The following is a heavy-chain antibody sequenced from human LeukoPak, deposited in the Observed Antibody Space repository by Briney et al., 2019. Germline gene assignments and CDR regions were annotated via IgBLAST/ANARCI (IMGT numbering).Heavy chain of an antibody. D-gene: IGHD3-3*01. CDR1: GFTVSSNY. Sequence: GGSLRLSCAASGFTVSSNYMSWVRQAPGKGLEWVSVIYSGGSTYYADSVKGRFTISRHNSKNTVYLQMNSLRAEDTALYYCAKDTVYYDFWSGYQFDYWGQGTLVTVSS. V-gene: IGHV3-53*04. CDR3: AKDTVYYDFWSGYQFDY. CDR2: IYSGGST. J-gene: IGHJ4*02.